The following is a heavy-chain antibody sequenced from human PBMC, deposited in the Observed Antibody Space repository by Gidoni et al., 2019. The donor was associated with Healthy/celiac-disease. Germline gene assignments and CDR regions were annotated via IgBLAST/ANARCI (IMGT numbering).Heavy chain of an antibody. CDR2: IYWDDDK. J-gene: IGHJ3*02. Sequence: QITLKESGPTLVKPTQTLTLTCTFSGFSLSTSGVGVGWIRQPPGKALEWLALIYWDDDKRYSPSLKSRLTITKDTSKNQVVLTMTNMDPVDTATYYCALEDYGGNSSGAFDIWGQGTMVTVSS. D-gene: IGHD4-17*01. V-gene: IGHV2-5*02. CDR3: ALEDYGGNSSGAFDI. CDR1: GFSLSTSGVG.